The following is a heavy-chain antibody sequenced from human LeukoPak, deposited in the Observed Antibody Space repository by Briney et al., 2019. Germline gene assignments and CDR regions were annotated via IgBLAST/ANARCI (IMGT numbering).Heavy chain of an antibody. CDR3: ARGSDSGSALGFDY. Sequence: SETLSLTCAVSGGSISSGGYSWSWIRQPPGKGLEWIGYIYHSGSTYYNPSLKSRVTISVDTSKNQFSLKLSSVTAADTAVYYCARGSDSGSALGFDYWGQGTLVTVSS. CDR2: IYHSGST. V-gene: IGHV4-30-2*01. CDR1: GGSISSGGYS. D-gene: IGHD1-26*01. J-gene: IGHJ4*02.